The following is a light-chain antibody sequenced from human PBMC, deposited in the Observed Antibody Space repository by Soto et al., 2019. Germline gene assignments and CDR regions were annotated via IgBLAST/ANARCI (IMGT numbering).Light chain of an antibody. CDR3: QQRDSTPLT. CDR2: GAS. J-gene: IGKJ4*01. CDR1: QSISSS. Sequence: DIPMTQSPSSLSASVGDRVTITCRASQSISSSLNWYQQQPGTAPKLLIYGASSLQSGVPSRFSGSGSGTDFTLSISSLQPEDFAIYYCQQRDSTPLTFGGGTKLEIK. V-gene: IGKV1-39*01.